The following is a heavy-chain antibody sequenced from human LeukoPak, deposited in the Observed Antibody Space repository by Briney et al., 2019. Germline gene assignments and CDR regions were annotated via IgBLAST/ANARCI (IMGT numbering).Heavy chain of an antibody. D-gene: IGHD3-3*02. CDR2: ISDSGGNT. CDR1: GFTFSSYA. Sequence: PGGSLRLSCAASGFTFSSYAMSWVRQAPGKGLEWVSTISDSGGNTYYADSVKGRFAISRDNSKNTLYLQMNSLRAEDTAVYYCAKDHNHFWSPLDYWGQGTLVTVSS. CDR3: AKDHNHFWSPLDY. V-gene: IGHV3-23*01. J-gene: IGHJ4*02.